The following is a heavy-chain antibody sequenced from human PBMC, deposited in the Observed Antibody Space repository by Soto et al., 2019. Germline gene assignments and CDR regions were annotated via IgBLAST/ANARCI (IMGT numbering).Heavy chain of an antibody. CDR3: ARSRGYCSSTSCPSGVPDAFDI. CDR2: IYYSGST. D-gene: IGHD2-2*01. CDR1: GGSISSYY. Sequence: SETLSLTCTVSGGSISSYYWSWIRQPPGKGLEWIGYIYYSGSTNYNPSLKSRVTISVDTSKNQFSLKLSSVTAADTAVYYCARSRGYCSSTSCPSGVPDAFDIWGQGTMVTVSS. V-gene: IGHV4-59*01. J-gene: IGHJ3*02.